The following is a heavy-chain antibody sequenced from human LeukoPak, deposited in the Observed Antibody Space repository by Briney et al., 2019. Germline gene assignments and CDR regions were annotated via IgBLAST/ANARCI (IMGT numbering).Heavy chain of an antibody. CDR1: GYSISSGYY. CDR2: IYHSGST. Sequence: SETLSLTCTVSGYSISSGYYWGWIRQPPGKGLEWIGSIYHSGSTNYNPSLKSRVTISVDTSKNQFSLKLSSVTAADTAVYYCARGPTTVVEYFDYWGQGTLVTVSS. D-gene: IGHD4-23*01. CDR3: ARGPTTVVEYFDY. V-gene: IGHV4-38-2*02. J-gene: IGHJ4*02.